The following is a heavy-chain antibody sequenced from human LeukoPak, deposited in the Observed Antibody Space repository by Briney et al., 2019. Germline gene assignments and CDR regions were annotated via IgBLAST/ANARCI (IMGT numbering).Heavy chain of an antibody. D-gene: IGHD6-25*01. CDR2: INQDGSVK. Sequence: GGSLRLSCAASGFTFSRSWMPWVRQAPGKGLEFVANINQDGSVKNYVDFVRGRFTISRDNAKNSLYLQMNSLRAEDTAVYYCARDPGFSAFDIWGQGTMVTVSS. J-gene: IGHJ3*02. V-gene: IGHV3-7*01. CDR3: ARDPGFSAFDI. CDR1: GFTFSRSW.